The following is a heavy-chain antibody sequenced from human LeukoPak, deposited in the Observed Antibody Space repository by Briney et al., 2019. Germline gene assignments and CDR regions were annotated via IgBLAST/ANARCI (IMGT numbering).Heavy chain of an antibody. CDR2: MDNSGSGI. D-gene: IGHD7-27*01. Sequence: PGGSLRLSCAASGFTFSSYSMNWVRQAPGKGLVWVSRMDNSGSGITYADSVRGRFTISRDNAKNTLYLQMNSPRVEDTAVYYCAREAVGTGDWYFDLWGRGTLVIVSP. CDR1: GFTFSSYS. V-gene: IGHV3-74*03. J-gene: IGHJ2*01. CDR3: AREAVGTGDWYFDL.